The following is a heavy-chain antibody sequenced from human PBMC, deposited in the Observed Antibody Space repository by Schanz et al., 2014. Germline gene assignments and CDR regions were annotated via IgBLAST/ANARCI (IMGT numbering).Heavy chain of an antibody. CDR3: ARGRTFDY. CDR1: GYTFTSYD. J-gene: IGHJ4*02. Sequence: VQLEQSEAEVKKPGSSVKVSCKASGYTFTSYDINWVRQAPGQGLEWLGWMNPNSGNPGFAQKFRGRVTMTRNTSMSTAYIELHILTSEDTAVYYCARGRTFDYWGQGTLVTVSS. CDR2: MNPNSGNP. V-gene: IGHV1-8*02.